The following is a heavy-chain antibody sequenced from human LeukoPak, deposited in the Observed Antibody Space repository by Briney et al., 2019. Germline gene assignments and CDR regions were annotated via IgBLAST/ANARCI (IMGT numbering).Heavy chain of an antibody. D-gene: IGHD3-22*01. Sequence: GGSLRLSCATYGFTFTSYSMNWVRQAPGKGLEWVSSIGPSGGSIFYADSLKGRISISRDNAQNSLHLQLSSLRAEDTAVYYCARDYYDSSADLWGRGTLVTVSS. J-gene: IGHJ2*01. V-gene: IGHV3-21*01. CDR2: IGPSGGSI. CDR1: GFTFTSYS. CDR3: ARDYYDSSADL.